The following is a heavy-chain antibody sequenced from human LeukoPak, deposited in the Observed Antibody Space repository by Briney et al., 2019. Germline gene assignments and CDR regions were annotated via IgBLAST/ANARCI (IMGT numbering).Heavy chain of an antibody. J-gene: IGHJ4*02. V-gene: IGHV1-46*01. CDR1: GYTFTSYY. Sequence: ASVKVSCKASGYTFTSYYMHWVRQAPGQGLEWMGIINPSGGSTSYAQKFQGRVTMTRDMSTSTVYMELSSLRSEDTAVYYCARDFAEECSGGSCYRKPPSYYFDYWGQGTLVTVSS. CDR2: INPSGGST. CDR3: ARDFAEECSGGSCYRKPPSYYFDY. D-gene: IGHD2-15*01.